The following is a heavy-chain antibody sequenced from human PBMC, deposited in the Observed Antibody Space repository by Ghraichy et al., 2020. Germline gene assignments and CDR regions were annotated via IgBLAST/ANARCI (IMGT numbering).Heavy chain of an antibody. CDR3: AKASHQSITMIVVAYYYYYMDV. V-gene: IGHV3-23*01. J-gene: IGHJ6*03. CDR1: GFTFSSYA. D-gene: IGHD3-22*01. CDR2: ISGSGGST. Sequence: GGSLRLSCAASGFTFSSYAMSWVRQAPGKGLEWVSAISGSGGSTYYADPVKGRFTISRDNSKNTLYLQMNSLRAEDTAVYYCAKASHQSITMIVVAYYYYYMDVWGKGTTVTVSS.